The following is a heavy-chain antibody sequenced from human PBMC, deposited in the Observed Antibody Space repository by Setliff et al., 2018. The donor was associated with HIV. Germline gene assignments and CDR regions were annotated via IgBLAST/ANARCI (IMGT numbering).Heavy chain of an antibody. CDR2: TYYTGNT. Sequence: SETLSPTCNVTGASIRATSYPWGWVRQAPGKWLEWIGSTYYTGNTYYNPSSKGRVTISVDTSTNQFSLRLTSVTASDTAVYFCARHYQDYVFDNWGRGTLVTVSS. V-gene: IGHV4-39*01. CDR3: ARHYQDYVFDN. D-gene: IGHD4-17*01. J-gene: IGHJ4*02. CDR1: GASIRATSYP.